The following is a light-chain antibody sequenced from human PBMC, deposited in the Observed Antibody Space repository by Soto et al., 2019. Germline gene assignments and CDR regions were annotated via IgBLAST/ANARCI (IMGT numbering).Light chain of an antibody. CDR3: KQYDDWLRLT. CDR1: QRVNIY. V-gene: IGKV3D-15*01. J-gene: IGKJ4*01. Sequence: EIVMTQSPATLSVSPGERATLSCRASQRVNIYLAWYQQKPGQAPRLLIFGASSRATGIPARFSGSGSGTEFKLTISSLQSEDFAVYFCKQYDDWLRLTFGGGTKVEIK. CDR2: GAS.